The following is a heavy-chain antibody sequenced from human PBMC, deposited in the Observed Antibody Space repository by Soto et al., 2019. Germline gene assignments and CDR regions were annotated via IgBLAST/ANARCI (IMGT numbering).Heavy chain of an antibody. CDR2: IYYSGST. Sequence: QLQLQESGPGLVKPSETLSLTCTVSGGSISSSSYYWGWIRQPPGKGLEWIGSIYYSGSTYYNPSLKSRVTISVDTSKNQFSLKLSSVTAADTAVYYCARQRGGADLDYWGQGTLVTVSS. CDR3: ARQRGGADLDY. D-gene: IGHD3-16*01. J-gene: IGHJ4*02. CDR1: GGSISSSSYY. V-gene: IGHV4-39*01.